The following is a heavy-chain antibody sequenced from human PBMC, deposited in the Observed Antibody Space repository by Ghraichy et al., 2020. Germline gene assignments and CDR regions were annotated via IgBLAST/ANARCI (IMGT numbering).Heavy chain of an antibody. J-gene: IGHJ4*02. CDR2: ISHDGSHM. V-gene: IGHV3-30*03. CDR3: TRIGVGFSYGLGYDS. D-gene: IGHD5-18*01. CDR1: GFYFGGYS. Sequence: LSLTCAASGFYFGGYSMNWVRQAPGKGLDWVAVISHDGSHMYYADSVKGRFTISRDNSKRMLHLQMNSLRAEDTALYYCTRIGVGFSYGLGYDSWGQGTPVTVSS.